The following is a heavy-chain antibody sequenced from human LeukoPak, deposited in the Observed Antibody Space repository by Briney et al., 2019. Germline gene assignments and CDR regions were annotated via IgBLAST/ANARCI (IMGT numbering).Heavy chain of an antibody. CDR1: GFTFNYFW. Sequence: PGGSLRLSCAASGFTFNYFWMHWVRQVPGKGPVWVSGINNDGTATYYADSVKGRFTISRDNAKNTVYLQMNGLRAEDTSVYFCAIVSEYWGQGTLVTVSS. CDR2: INNDGTAT. V-gene: IGHV3-74*01. D-gene: IGHD2-21*01. CDR3: AIVSEY. J-gene: IGHJ4*02.